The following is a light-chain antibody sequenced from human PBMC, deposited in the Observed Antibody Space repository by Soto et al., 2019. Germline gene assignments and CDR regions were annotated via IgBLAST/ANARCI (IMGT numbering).Light chain of an antibody. CDR2: GAS. V-gene: IGKV3-20*01. CDR1: QSVSSSY. J-gene: IGKJ3*01. Sequence: EIVLTQSPGTLSLSPGERATLSCRASQSVSSSYLAWYQQKPGQAPRLLIYGASSRATGIPDRFSGSGSGTDFTLPISRLEPEDFAVYYCQQYGSALFIFGPGTKVDIK. CDR3: QQYGSALFI.